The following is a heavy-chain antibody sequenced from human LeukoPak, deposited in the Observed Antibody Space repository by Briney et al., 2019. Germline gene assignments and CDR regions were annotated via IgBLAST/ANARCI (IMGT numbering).Heavy chain of an antibody. CDR3: ARDWGIAVAGTGHIDY. J-gene: IGHJ4*02. V-gene: IGHV1-46*01. CDR1: GYTFTSYY. D-gene: IGHD6-19*01. Sequence: ASVKVSCKASGYTFTSYYMHWVRQAPGQGLEWMGIVNPSGGSTSYAQKFQGRVTMTRDTSTSTVYMELSSLRSEDPAVYYCARDWGIAVAGTGHIDYWGQGTLVTVSS. CDR2: VNPSGGST.